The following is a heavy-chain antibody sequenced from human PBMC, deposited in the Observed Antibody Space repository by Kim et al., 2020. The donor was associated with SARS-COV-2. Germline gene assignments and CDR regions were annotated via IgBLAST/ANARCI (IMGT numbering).Heavy chain of an antibody. D-gene: IGHD3-10*01. CDR3: ARGGGYYGSGSSRQNYYYYGMDV. CDR2: INHSGST. CDR1: GGSFSGYY. V-gene: IGHV4-34*01. J-gene: IGHJ6*02. Sequence: SETLSLTCAVYGGSFSGYYWSWIRQPPGKGLEWIGEINHSGSTNYNPSLKSRVTISVDTSKNQFSLKLSSVTAADTAVYYCARGGGYYGSGSSRQNYYYYGMDVWGQGTTVTVSS.